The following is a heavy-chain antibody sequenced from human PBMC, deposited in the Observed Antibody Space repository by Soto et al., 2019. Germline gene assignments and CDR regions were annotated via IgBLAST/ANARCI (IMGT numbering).Heavy chain of an antibody. D-gene: IGHD3-3*01. J-gene: IGHJ3*02. Sequence: GGSLRLSCAASGFTFSSYAMSWVRQAPGKGLEWVSAISGSGGSTYYADSVKGRFTISRDNSKNTLYLQMNSLRAEDTAVYYCAKSGPYDFWSGYYTGEDTRSDAFDIWGQGTMVTVSS. CDR1: GFTFSSYA. CDR3: AKSGPYDFWSGYYTGEDTRSDAFDI. V-gene: IGHV3-23*01. CDR2: ISGSGGST.